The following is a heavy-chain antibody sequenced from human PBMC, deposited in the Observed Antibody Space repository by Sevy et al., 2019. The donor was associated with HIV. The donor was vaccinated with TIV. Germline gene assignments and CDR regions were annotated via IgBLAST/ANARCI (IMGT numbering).Heavy chain of an antibody. CDR1: GFTFREYS. D-gene: IGHD4-17*01. J-gene: IGHJ4*02. V-gene: IGHV3-48*04. CDR3: ARELPPSATTVAHFDY. CDR2: ISNSGTSI. Sequence: GGSLRLSCVGSGFTFREYSMNWVRQAPGMGLEWVSYISNSGTSIYYSDSVKGRFTISRDNARNSLYLQMNSLRAEDTAVYYCARELPPSATTVAHFDYWGQGTLVTVSS.